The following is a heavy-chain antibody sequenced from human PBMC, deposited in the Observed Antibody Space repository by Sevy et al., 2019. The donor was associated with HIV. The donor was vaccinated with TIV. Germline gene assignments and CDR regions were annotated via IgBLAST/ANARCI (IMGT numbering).Heavy chain of an antibody. CDR1: GFTFSNAW. CDR2: IKSKTDGGTT. Sequence: GGSLRLSCAASGFTFSNAWMSWVRQAPWKGLEWVGRIKSKTDGGTTDYAAPVKGRFTISTDESKNTLYLQMNSLKTEDTAVYYCTTDTGISDYDFWSGRDDTFDNWGQGTMVTVSS. J-gene: IGHJ3*02. V-gene: IGHV3-15*01. D-gene: IGHD3-3*01. CDR3: TTDTGISDYDFWSGRDDTFDN.